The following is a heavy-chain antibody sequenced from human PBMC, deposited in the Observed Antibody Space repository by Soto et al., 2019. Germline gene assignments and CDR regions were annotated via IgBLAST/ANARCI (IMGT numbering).Heavy chain of an antibody. CDR3: ARALTGYGMDV. CDR2: ITTYNGNT. CDR1: RYIFTNYG. V-gene: IGHV1-18*01. Sequence: QVQLVQSGVEVREPGASVKVSCKAVRYIFTNYGVSWVRQAPGQGLEWMGWITTYNGNTEYAQKFQVRVTMTTDASTSTAYMELGSLRSDDTAIYYCARALTGYGMDVWGQGTTVTVSS. J-gene: IGHJ6*02.